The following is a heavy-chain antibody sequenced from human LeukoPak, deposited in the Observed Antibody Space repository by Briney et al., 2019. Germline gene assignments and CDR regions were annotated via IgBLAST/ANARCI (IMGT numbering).Heavy chain of an antibody. Sequence: GGSLRLSCAASGFTFSRYAMKWVRQAPGRGLEWVSCIGSSGSYMYYADSVKGRFTISRDNAKNSLYLQMDSLRAEDAAVYYCAREDYSSGNPTIDTWGQGTLVTVSS. J-gene: IGHJ5*02. V-gene: IGHV3-21*01. CDR1: GFTFSRYA. CDR3: AREDYSSGNPTIDT. D-gene: IGHD3-10*01. CDR2: IGSSGSYM.